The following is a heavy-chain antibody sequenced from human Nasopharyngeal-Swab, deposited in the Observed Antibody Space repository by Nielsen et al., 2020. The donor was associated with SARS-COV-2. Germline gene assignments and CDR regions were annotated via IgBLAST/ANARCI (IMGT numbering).Heavy chain of an antibody. CDR1: GGSISSYY. Sequence: SETLSLTCTVSGGSISSYYWSWIRQPPGKGLEWIGYICYSGSTNYNPSLKSRVTISVDTSKNQFSLKLSSVTAADTAVYYCARDSVYYGDYQPYYGMDVWGQGTTVTVSS. J-gene: IGHJ6*02. CDR3: ARDSVYYGDYQPYYGMDV. D-gene: IGHD4-17*01. V-gene: IGHV4-59*13. CDR2: ICYSGST.